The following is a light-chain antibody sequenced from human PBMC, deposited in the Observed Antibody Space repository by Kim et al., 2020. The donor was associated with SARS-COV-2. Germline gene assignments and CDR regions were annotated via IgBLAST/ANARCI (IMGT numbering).Light chain of an antibody. Sequence: GQSVTISCSGALSSIECNYVSWYQQVPGWAPKLLIYRDVVRPSGVPDRFSGSKSGHSASLAITGLRSADEALYFCATWDASLTEYVFGPGTKVTVL. CDR1: LSSIECNY. CDR3: ATWDASLTEYV. V-gene: IGLV1-47*01. CDR2: RDV. J-gene: IGLJ1*01.